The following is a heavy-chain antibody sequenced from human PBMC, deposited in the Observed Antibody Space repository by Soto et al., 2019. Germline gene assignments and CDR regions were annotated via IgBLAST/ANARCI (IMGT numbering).Heavy chain of an antibody. CDR2: IIPIFGTA. V-gene: IGHV1-69*01. CDR3: ARDGGRHSGGIDY. Sequence: QVQLVQSGAEVKKPGSSVKVSCKASGGTFSSYSINWVRQAPGQGLEWMGEIIPIFGTANYAQKFQGRVTIXADESTSTAYMELSSLRSEDTAVYYCARDGGRHSGGIDYWGQGTLVTVSS. CDR1: GGTFSSYS. J-gene: IGHJ4*02. D-gene: IGHD1-26*01.